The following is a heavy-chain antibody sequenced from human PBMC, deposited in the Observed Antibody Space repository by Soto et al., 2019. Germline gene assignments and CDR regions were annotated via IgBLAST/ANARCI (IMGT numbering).Heavy chain of an antibody. D-gene: IGHD2-21*02. Sequence: QVQLQESGPGLVKPSQTLSLTCTVSGGSISSGGYYWSWIRQHPGKGLEWIGYIYYSGSTYYNPSLESRVTISVDTSKNQFSLKLSSVTAADTAVYYCARGGLAVTPGWYFDLWGRGTLVTVSS. CDR2: IYYSGST. J-gene: IGHJ2*01. CDR1: GGSISSGGYY. CDR3: ARGGLAVTPGWYFDL. V-gene: IGHV4-31*03.